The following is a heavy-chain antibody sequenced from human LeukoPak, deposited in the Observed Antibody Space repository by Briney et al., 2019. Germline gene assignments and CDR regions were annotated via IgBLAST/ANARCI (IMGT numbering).Heavy chain of an antibody. V-gene: IGHV3-11*01. D-gene: IGHD1-26*01. CDR3: ARDEPSGSYYDDYYYGMDV. J-gene: IGHJ6*02. CDR2: ISSSGSTI. CDR1: GFTFSDYY. Sequence: GGSLRLSCAASGFTFSDYYMSWIRQAPGKGLEWVSYISSSGSTIYYADSVKGRFTITRDNAKNSLYLQMNSLRAEDTAVYYCARDEPSGSYYDDYYYGMDVWGQGTTVTVSS.